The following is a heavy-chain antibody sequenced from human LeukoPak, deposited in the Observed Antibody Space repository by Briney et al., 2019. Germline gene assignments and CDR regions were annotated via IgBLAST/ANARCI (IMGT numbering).Heavy chain of an antibody. CDR3: ARGRGYGYPFYYYGMDV. J-gene: IGHJ6*02. V-gene: IGHV4-34*01. Sequence: SETLSLTCAVYGGSFSGYYWSWLRQPPGKGLEWIGEINHSGSTNYNPSLKSRVTISVDTSKNQFSLKLSSVTAADTAVYYCARGRGYGYPFYYYGMDVWGQGTTVTVSS. CDR2: INHSGST. CDR1: GGSFSGYY. D-gene: IGHD5-18*01.